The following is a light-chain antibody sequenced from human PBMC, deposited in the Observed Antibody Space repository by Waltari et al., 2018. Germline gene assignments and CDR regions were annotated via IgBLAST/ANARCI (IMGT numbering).Light chain of an antibody. Sequence: DIQMTQSPSSLSAFVGDRVTITCRASRDISNSLAWYQQTPGKAPKLLLYGASKLHGGVPSRFSGSGSGTVYTLTISSLWPEDFATYYCQEYFGSGASFGGGTKVEI. J-gene: IGKJ4*01. CDR3: QEYFGSGAS. V-gene: IGKV1-NL1*01. CDR1: RDISNS. CDR2: GAS.